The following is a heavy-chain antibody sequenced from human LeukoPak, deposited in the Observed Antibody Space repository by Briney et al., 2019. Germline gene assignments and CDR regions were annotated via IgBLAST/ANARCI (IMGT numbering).Heavy chain of an antibody. J-gene: IGHJ4*02. V-gene: IGHV1-69*04. CDR2: IIPILGIA. Sequence: SVKVSCKASGGTFSSYAISWVRQAPGQGLEWMGRIIPILGIANYAQKFQGRVTITADKSTSTAYMELSSLRSEDTAVYYCHSSVTPPSRVAADAPSTGAFDYWGQGTLVTVSS. CDR3: HSSVTPPSRVAADAPSTGAFDY. D-gene: IGHD6-13*01. CDR1: GGTFSSYA.